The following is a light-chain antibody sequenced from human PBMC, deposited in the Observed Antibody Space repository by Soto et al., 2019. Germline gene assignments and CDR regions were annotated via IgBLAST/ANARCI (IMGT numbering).Light chain of an antibody. V-gene: IGKV3-11*01. CDR1: QSVSTN. CDR2: GAS. CDR3: HQRSNWPPS. Sequence: EIVMTQSPVILSVSPGERVTLSCRASQSVSTNLAWYQQKVGQAPRLLIYGASSRATGIPARFSGSGSGTDFTLTISSLEPEDSAVYYCHQRSNWPPSFGPGTKVDIK. J-gene: IGKJ3*01.